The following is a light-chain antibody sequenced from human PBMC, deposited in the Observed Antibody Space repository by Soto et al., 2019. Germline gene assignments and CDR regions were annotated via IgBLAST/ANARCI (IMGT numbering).Light chain of an antibody. J-gene: IGLJ2*01. Sequence: QSVLTQPPSVSGAPGQRVTISCAGTSYNIGAGYGVHRYQQLPGRAPKLLIHNYVNRPSGVPDRFSGSKSGTSASLAITGLQGEDEGDYYCQSYDSNLSGSLFGGGTKLTVL. CDR2: NYV. CDR3: QSYDSNLSGSL. V-gene: IGLV1-40*01. CDR1: SYNIGAGYG.